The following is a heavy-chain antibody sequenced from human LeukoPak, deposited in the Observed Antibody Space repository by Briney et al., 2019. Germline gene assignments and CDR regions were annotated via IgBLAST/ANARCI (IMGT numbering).Heavy chain of an antibody. CDR3: ARGSYCSSTSCHEPDYFDY. Sequence: SQTLSLTCAVSGGSISSGGYSWSWIRQPPGKGLEWIGYIYYSGSTYYNPSLKSRVTISVDTSKNQFSLKLSSVTAADTAVYYCARGSYCSSTSCHEPDYFDYWGQGTLVTVSS. J-gene: IGHJ4*02. CDR1: GGSISSGGYS. D-gene: IGHD2-2*01. CDR2: IYYSGST. V-gene: IGHV4-31*11.